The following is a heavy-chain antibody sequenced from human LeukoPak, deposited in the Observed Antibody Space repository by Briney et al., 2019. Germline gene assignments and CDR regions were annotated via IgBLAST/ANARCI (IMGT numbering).Heavy chain of an antibody. J-gene: IGHJ4*02. CDR1: GFTFSSYW. CDR3: ARDRCSSNSCFFDY. Sequence: GGSLRLSCAASGFTFSSYWMSWVRQAPGKGLEWVANIKQDGSEKYYVDSVKSRFTISRDNAKNSLYLQMNSLRAEDTAVYYCARDRCSSNSCFFDYWGQGTLVTVSS. V-gene: IGHV3-7*01. D-gene: IGHD2-2*01. CDR2: IKQDGSEK.